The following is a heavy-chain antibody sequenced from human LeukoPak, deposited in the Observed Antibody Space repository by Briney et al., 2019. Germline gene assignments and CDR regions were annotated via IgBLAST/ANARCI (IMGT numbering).Heavy chain of an antibody. J-gene: IGHJ4*02. CDR1: GFSFSGHS. V-gene: IGHV3-48*01. CDR3: ARESITGDRDFDY. D-gene: IGHD7-27*01. CDR2: ISSGSRTI. Sequence: GGSLRLSCAASGFSFSGHSMNWVRQAPGRGLEWISYISSGSRTIFYADSVKGRFTISRDNAKNSLYLQMNSLRADDTAVYYCARESITGDRDFDYWGQGTLITVSS.